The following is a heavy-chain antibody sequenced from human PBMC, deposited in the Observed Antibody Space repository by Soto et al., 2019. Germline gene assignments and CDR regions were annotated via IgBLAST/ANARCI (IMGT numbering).Heavy chain of an antibody. CDR1: GGSFGDYY. V-gene: IGHV4-34*01. Sequence: PSETLSLTCAVSGGSFGDYYWSWIRQLPGKGLECIGEISQSGSTNYNPTLKSRVTISMDTSNNQFSLNLNSVTAADTAVYYRARGLRASFGVRLSYYYYGMDVWGQGTTVTVSS. CDR3: ARGLRASFGVRLSYYYYGMDV. J-gene: IGHJ6*01. CDR2: ISQSGST. D-gene: IGHD3-10*01.